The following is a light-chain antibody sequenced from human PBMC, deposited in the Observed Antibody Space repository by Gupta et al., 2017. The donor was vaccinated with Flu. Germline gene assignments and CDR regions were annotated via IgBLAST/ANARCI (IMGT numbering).Light chain of an antibody. Sequence: RVTISCDGSNSKIGRNDVTWYQHHPVTAPTVLIYNNTKWPAVCPDRFSGSNSGTSAALSICGLQAEDDAHYYCSGFYDILNSWVFGGGTQLTVL. V-gene: IGLV1-44*01. CDR1: NSKIGRND. J-gene: IGLJ3*02. CDR2: NNT. CDR3: SGFYDILNSWV.